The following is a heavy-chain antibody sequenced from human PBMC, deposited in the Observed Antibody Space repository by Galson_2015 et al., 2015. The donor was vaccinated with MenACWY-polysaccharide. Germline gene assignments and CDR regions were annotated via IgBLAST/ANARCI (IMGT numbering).Heavy chain of an antibody. CDR3: ARQGGSGRSHDY. D-gene: IGHD5-12*01. Sequence: SEPLSLTCTVSGGSISSSSYYWGWLRQPPGKGLEWNGTIYYGGSTYYNPSLKGRVTISVDSSKNQLSLKLTPVTAADTAVYYCARQGGSGRSHDYWGQGTLVTVSS. CDR1: GGSISSSSYY. J-gene: IGHJ4*02. V-gene: IGHV4-39*01. CDR2: IYYGGST.